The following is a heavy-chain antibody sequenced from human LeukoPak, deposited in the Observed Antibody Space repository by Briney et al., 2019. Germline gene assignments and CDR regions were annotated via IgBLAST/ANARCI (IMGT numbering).Heavy chain of an antibody. D-gene: IGHD6-19*01. J-gene: IGHJ4*02. CDR2: IFPGDSDT. V-gene: IGHV5-51*01. CDR3: ARVASYNTGWSPSDY. Sequence: GGSLKISCKGSGYSFTTSWIGWVGRMPGKGLGWMGIIFPGDSDTRYSPSFQGQVTISADKSISTAYLQWSSLRASDTAMYYCARVASYNTGWSPSDYWGQGTLVTVSS. CDR1: GYSFTTSW.